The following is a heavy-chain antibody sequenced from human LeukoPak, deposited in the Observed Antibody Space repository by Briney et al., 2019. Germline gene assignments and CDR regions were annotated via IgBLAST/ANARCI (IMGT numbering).Heavy chain of an antibody. J-gene: IGHJ6*03. CDR2: IYHSGST. V-gene: IGHV4-38-2*02. CDR1: GYSISSGYY. CDR3: ATVPYYYDSSGYSRGAADYYYYMDV. D-gene: IGHD3-22*01. Sequence: SETLSLTCTVSGYSISSGYYWGWIRQPPGKGLEWIGSIYHSGSTYYNPSLKSRVTISVDTSKNQFSLKLSSVTAADTAVYYCATVPYYYDSSGYSRGAADYYYYMDVWGKGTTVTVSS.